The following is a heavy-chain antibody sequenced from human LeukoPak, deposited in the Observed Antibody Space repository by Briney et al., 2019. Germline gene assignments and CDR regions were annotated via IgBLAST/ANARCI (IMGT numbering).Heavy chain of an antibody. CDR1: GFTFSSYA. CDR3: ASMVATQGPSYMDV. CDR2: IIPIFGTA. D-gene: IGHD5-12*01. Sequence: GGSLRLSCAASGFTFSSYAISWVRQAPGQGLEWMGGIIPIFGTANYAQKFQGRVTITTDESTSTAYMELSSLRSEDTAVCYCASMVATQGPSYMDVWGKGTTVTVSS. J-gene: IGHJ6*03. V-gene: IGHV1-69*05.